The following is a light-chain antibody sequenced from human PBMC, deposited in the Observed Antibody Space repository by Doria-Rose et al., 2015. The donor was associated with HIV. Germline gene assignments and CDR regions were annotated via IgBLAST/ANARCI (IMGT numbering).Light chain of an antibody. J-gene: IGKJ3*01. CDR2: WAS. Sequence: TQSPESLGMSLGERATFNCKSNQSLLYTSKNYLAWYQQKQGQPPKLLIYWASTRQSRVTARFSGSGSGTDFTLTISSLEAEDVAVYYCQQYYDTPSFGPGTTVDIK. V-gene: IGKV4-1*01. CDR1: QSLLYTSKNY. CDR3: QQYYDTPS.